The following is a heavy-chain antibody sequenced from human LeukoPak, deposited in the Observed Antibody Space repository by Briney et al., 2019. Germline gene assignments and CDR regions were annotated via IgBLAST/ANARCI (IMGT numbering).Heavy chain of an antibody. D-gene: IGHD4-17*01. CDR1: GGSISSSSYY. CDR3: ARDDYGFLRVIDY. Sequence: SGTLSLTCTVSGGSISSSSYYWGWIRQPPGKGLEWIGSIYYSGSTYYNPSLKSRVTISVDTSKNQFSLKLSSVTAADTAVYYCARDDYGFLRVIDYWGQGTLVTVSS. V-gene: IGHV4-39*02. J-gene: IGHJ4*02. CDR2: IYYSGST.